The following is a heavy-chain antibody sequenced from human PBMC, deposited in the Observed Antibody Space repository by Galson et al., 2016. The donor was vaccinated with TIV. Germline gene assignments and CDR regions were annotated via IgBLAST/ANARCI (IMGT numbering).Heavy chain of an antibody. D-gene: IGHD5-18*01. J-gene: IGHJ4*02. Sequence: SLRLSCAASGFAFSGYAMSWVRQAPGKGLEWVSSIGGIGVNTYYADSVKGRFTISRDNSKNTLYLQMNSLRVEDTAVYYCAKGAAWDTSMGWLGFWFDYWGQGTLVTVSS. CDR3: AKGAAWDTSMGWLGFWFDY. CDR1: GFAFSGYA. V-gene: IGHV3-23*01. CDR2: IGGIGVNT.